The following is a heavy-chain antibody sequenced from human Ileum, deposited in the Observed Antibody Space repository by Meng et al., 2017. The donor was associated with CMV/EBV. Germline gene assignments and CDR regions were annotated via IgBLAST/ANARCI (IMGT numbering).Heavy chain of an antibody. CDR2: ISSSGSNI. CDR3: ARGYCSSTSCTIDY. D-gene: IGHD2-2*01. J-gene: IGHJ4*02. CDR1: GFTFSSYS. V-gene: IGHV3-48*04. Sequence: GESLKISCAASGFTFSSYSMNWVRQAPGKGLEWVSYISSSGSNIYYAEYVKGRFIISRDNAKNSLYLQMNSLRAEDTAVYYCARGYCSSTSCTIDYWGQGTLVTVSS.